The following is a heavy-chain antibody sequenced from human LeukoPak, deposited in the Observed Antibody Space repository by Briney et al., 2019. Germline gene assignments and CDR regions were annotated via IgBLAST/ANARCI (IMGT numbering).Heavy chain of an antibody. Sequence: GGSLRLSCAASGFTFSSYAMHWVRQAPGKGLEWVAVISYDGSNKYYADSVKGRFTISRDNSKNTLYLQMNSLRAEDTAVYYCARGGYSSSWYYLDYWGQGTLVTVSS. CDR3: ARGGYSSSWYYLDY. V-gene: IGHV3-30-3*01. CDR1: GFTFSSYA. CDR2: ISYDGSNK. D-gene: IGHD6-13*01. J-gene: IGHJ4*02.